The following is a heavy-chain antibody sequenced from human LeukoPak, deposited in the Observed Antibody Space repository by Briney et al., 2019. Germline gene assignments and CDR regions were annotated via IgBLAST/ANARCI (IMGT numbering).Heavy chain of an antibody. J-gene: IGHJ4*02. V-gene: IGHV3-53*01. D-gene: IGHD3-9*01. CDR1: GFTVSTNY. Sequence: GGSLRLSCAASGFTVSTNYMNWVRQAPGKGLEWVSVLYSSGATFYADSVKGRFTISRDNSKNTVYLQMNSLRAEDTAVYYCARVSFDLPDYWSQGTVVTVSS. CDR3: ARVSFDLPDY. CDR2: LYSSGAT.